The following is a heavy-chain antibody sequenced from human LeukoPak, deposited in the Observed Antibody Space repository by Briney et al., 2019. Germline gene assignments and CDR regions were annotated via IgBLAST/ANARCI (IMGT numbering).Heavy chain of an antibody. CDR3: ARDPRAAAGLDY. CDR2: INPNSGGT. CDR1: GYTFTGYY. J-gene: IGHJ4*02. V-gene: IGHV1-2*02. Sequence: ASVKVSCKASGYTFTGYYMHWVRQAPGQGLEWMGWINPNSGGTNYAQKFQGRVTMTRDTSINTAYMELSRLRSDDTAVYYCARDPRAAAGLDYWGQGTLVTVSS. D-gene: IGHD6-13*01.